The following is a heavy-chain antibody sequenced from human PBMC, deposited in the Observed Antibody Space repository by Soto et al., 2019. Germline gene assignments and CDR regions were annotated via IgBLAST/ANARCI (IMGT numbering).Heavy chain of an antibody. Sequence: VQLQESGPGLVKPSQTLSLTCTVSGGSISSGDYYWSWIRQPPGKGLEWIGYIYYSGSTYYNPSLKSRVTISVDTSKNQFSLKLSSVTAADTAVYYCARGLGYYDSSGYPHYYGMDVWGQGTTVTVSS. J-gene: IGHJ6*02. CDR3: ARGLGYYDSSGYPHYYGMDV. CDR2: IYYSGST. D-gene: IGHD3-22*01. V-gene: IGHV4-30-4*01. CDR1: GGSISSGDYY.